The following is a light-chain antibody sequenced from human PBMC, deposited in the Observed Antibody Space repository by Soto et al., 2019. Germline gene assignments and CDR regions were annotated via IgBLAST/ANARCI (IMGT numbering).Light chain of an antibody. Sequence: QSALTQPRSVSGSPGQSVTISCTGTSSDVGGYNYVSWYQQDPDKAPKLLIYDVTKRPSGVPDRFSGSKSGNTASLTISGLQAEDEADYYCCSYARRYTWFFGGGTKLTVL. CDR3: CSYARRYTWF. V-gene: IGLV2-11*01. CDR1: SSDVGGYNY. J-gene: IGLJ2*01. CDR2: DVT.